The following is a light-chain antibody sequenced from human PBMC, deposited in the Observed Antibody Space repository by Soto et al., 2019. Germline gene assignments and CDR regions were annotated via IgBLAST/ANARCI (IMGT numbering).Light chain of an antibody. Sequence: NFMLTQPHSVSESPGKTLSISCTRSSGSIANNYVQWYQQRPGSAPTTVIYENNQRLSGVPDRFSGSTDGSSNSAALTISGLQTEDEADYYCQSYDSDFVVFGGVTTLTVL. CDR2: ENN. CDR3: QSYDSDFVV. J-gene: IGLJ2*01. CDR1: SGSIANNY. V-gene: IGLV6-57*04.